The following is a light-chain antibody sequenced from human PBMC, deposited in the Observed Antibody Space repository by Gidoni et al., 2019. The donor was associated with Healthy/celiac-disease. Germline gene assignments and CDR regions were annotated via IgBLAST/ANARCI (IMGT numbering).Light chain of an antibody. CDR3: CSYAGSSTALYV. J-gene: IGLJ1*01. V-gene: IGLV2-23*02. CDR1: SSDVGSYNL. Sequence: QSALTQPASVSGSPGQPTTIPCTGTSSDVGSYNLVSWYQQHPGKAPKLMIYEVSKRPSGVSNRFSGSKSGNTASLTISGLQAEDEADYYCCSYAGSSTALYVFGTGTKVTVL. CDR2: EVS.